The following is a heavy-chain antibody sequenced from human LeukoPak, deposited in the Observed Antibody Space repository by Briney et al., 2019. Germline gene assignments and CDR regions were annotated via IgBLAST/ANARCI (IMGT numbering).Heavy chain of an antibody. D-gene: IGHD3-10*01. J-gene: IGHJ4*02. V-gene: IGHV1-2*02. Sequence: ASVKASCKASGYTFTDYYMHWVRQAPGQGLEWMGWINPNNGGTKYAQNFRVRVTMTRDTSISTAYMEMSRLTSDDTAVYYCARLLGGFGEAEVDYWGQGTLVTVSA. CDR1: GYTFTDYY. CDR2: INPNNGGT. CDR3: ARLLGGFGEAEVDY.